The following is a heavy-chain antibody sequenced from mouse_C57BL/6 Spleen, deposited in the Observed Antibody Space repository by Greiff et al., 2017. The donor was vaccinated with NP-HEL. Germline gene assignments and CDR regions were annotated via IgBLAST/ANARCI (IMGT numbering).Heavy chain of an antibody. Sequence: EVQGVESGGGLVKPGGSLKLSCAASGFTFSSYAMSWVRQTPEKRLEWVATISDGGSYTYYPDNVKGRFTISRDNAKNNLYLQMSHLKSEDTAMYYCARGDYYGSSPYWYFDVWGTGTTVTVSS. J-gene: IGHJ1*03. D-gene: IGHD1-1*01. V-gene: IGHV5-4*01. CDR2: ISDGGSYT. CDR1: GFTFSSYA. CDR3: ARGDYYGSSPYWYFDV.